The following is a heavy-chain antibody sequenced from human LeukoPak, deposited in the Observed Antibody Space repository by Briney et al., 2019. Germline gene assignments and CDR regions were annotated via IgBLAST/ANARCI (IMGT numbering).Heavy chain of an antibody. V-gene: IGHV3-64*01. CDR3: ARDSSVWLSYFDY. CDR2: ISSNGGST. Sequence: GGSLRLSCAASGFTFSSYAVHWVRQAPGKGLEYVSAISSNGGSTYYANSVKGRFTISRDNSKDTLYLQMGSLRAEDMAVYYCARDSSVWLSYFDYWGQGTLVTVSS. J-gene: IGHJ4*02. CDR1: GFTFSSYA. D-gene: IGHD3-16*01.